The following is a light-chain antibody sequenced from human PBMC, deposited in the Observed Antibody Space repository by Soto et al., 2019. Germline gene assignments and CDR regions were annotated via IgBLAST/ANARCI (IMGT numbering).Light chain of an antibody. Sequence: EIVMTQSPATLSVSPGGGATLSCRASQSISDTLAWYQQKPGQAPRLLIYGASTRATGIPARFSGSGSGTEFTLTISSLQSEDFAVYYCQQYNNWPPWTFGQGTKVDI. CDR1: QSISDT. V-gene: IGKV3-15*01. J-gene: IGKJ1*01. CDR2: GAS. CDR3: QQYNNWPPWT.